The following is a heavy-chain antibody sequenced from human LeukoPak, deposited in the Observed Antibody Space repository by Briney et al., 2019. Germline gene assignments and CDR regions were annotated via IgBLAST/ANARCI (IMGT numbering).Heavy chain of an antibody. CDR1: XGSFSGYY. D-gene: IGHD3-10*01. CDR2: INHSGST. J-gene: IGHJ6*02. V-gene: IGHV4-34*01. Sequence: TLSLXXAVXXGSFSGYYWSWIRQPPGKGLEWLGEINHSGSTNYNPSLKSRVTISVDTSKTQFSLKLSSVTAADTAVYYCARAEGVGTYYYYYYGMDVWGQGTTVTVSS. CDR3: ARAEGVGTYYYYYYGMDV.